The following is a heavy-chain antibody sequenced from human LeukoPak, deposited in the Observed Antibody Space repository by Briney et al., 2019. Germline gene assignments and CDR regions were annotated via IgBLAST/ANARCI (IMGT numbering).Heavy chain of an antibody. J-gene: IGHJ6*02. Sequence: DSVKGRFTISRDNAKNSLYLQMNSLRAEDTAVYYCARDGCSGGSCYSDYYYGMDVWGQGTTVTVSS. V-gene: IGHV3-7*01. CDR3: ARDGCSGGSCYSDYYYGMDV. D-gene: IGHD2-15*01.